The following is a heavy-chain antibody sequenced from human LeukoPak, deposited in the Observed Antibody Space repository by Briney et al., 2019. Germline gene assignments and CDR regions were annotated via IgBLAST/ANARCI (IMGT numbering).Heavy chain of an antibody. CDR3: AREGWVTPAARSGFDY. J-gene: IGHJ4*02. D-gene: IGHD2-2*01. CDR1: GGSISSGDYY. Sequence: PSQTLSLTCTVSGGSISSGDYYWSSIRQPPGKGLEWIGYIYYSGSTYYNPSLKSRVTISVDTSKNQFSLKLSSVTAADTAVYYCAREGWVTPAARSGFDYWGQGTLVTVSS. V-gene: IGHV4-30-4*01. CDR2: IYYSGST.